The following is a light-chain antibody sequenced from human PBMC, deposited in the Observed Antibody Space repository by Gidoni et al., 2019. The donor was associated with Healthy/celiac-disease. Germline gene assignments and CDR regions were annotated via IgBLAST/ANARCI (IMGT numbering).Light chain of an antibody. CDR3: QQRSNWPT. CDR2: DAS. Sequence: EIVLTQSPATLSLSPGERATLSCRASQSVSSYLAWYQQKPGQAPRRLIYDASNRATGIPARFSGSWSGTDFTLTISSLEPEDFAVYYCQQRSNWPTFGQGTKVEIK. CDR1: QSVSSY. V-gene: IGKV3-11*01. J-gene: IGKJ1*01.